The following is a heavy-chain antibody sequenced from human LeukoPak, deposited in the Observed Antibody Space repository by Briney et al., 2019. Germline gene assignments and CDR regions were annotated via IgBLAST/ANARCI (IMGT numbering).Heavy chain of an antibody. Sequence: SQTLSLTCAVSGGSISSGDYYWSWIRQPPGKGLEWIGYIYYSGSTYYNPSLKSRVTISVDTSKNQFSLKLSSVTAADTAVYYCATLGEYYDSSGYYYNWGQGTLVTVSS. CDR3: ATLGEYYDSSGYYYN. CDR2: IYYSGST. CDR1: GGSISSGDYY. V-gene: IGHV4-30-4*01. D-gene: IGHD3-22*01. J-gene: IGHJ4*02.